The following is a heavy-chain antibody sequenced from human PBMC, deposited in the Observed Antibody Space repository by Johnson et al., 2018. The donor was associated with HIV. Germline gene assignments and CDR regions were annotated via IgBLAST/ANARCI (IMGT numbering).Heavy chain of an antibody. D-gene: IGHD3-22*01. CDR3: AKRINYDSSGVYLGYAFDI. CDR2: ISGSGGSK. V-gene: IGHV3-23*04. Sequence: EVQLVESGGGLVQPGGSLRLSCAASGFTFSNYAMSWVRQAPGKGLEWVSSISGSGGSKYYADSAKGRFTISRDNSKNTLYLQMNGLRAEDTALYYCAKRINYDSSGVYLGYAFDIWGQGTMVTVSS. CDR1: GFTFSNYA. J-gene: IGHJ3*02.